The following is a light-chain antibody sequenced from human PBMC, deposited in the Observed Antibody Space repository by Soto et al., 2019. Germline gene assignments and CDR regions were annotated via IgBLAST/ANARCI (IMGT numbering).Light chain of an antibody. Sequence: QSVLTQPPSASGTPGQRVTISCSGSSSNVGNHFVYWYQHLPGTAPRLLIYNSDQRPSRVPDRFSGSKSGASASLAISGLRADDAGDYYCETWDDSLSGRVLGGGTK. CDR3: ETWDDSLSGRV. CDR1: SSNVGNHF. J-gene: IGLJ3*02. V-gene: IGLV1-47*02. CDR2: NSD.